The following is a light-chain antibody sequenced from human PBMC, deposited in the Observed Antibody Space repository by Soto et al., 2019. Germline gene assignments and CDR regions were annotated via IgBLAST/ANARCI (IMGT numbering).Light chain of an antibody. CDR1: SSNIGAGYD. Sequence: SVLTQPPSVSGAPGQRVTISCTGSSSNIGAGYDVHWYQQLPGTAPKLLIYGNSNRPSGVPDRFSGSKSGTSASLAITGLQAEDEADYYCQSYDSSLSGGLVFGGGTKLTVL. J-gene: IGLJ2*01. V-gene: IGLV1-40*01. CDR2: GNS. CDR3: QSYDSSLSGGLV.